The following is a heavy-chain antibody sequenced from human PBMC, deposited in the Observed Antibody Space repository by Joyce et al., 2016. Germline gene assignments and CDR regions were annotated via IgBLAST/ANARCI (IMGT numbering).Heavy chain of an antibody. V-gene: IGHV3-30*18. CDR3: AKRYDYVDY. CDR1: GFTFSNYG. D-gene: IGHD3-16*01. J-gene: IGHJ4*02. CDR2: IANDGNKK. Sequence: QVQLVESGGGVVQPGRSLRLSCAASGFTFSNYGMHWVRQAPGKGLEWVAVIANDGNKKYYADSVKGRFTISRDNSKNTLYLQMNSLRAEDTAVYYCAKRYDYVDYWGQGTLATVSS.